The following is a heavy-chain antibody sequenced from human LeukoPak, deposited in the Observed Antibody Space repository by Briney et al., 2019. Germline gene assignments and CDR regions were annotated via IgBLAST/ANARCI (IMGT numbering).Heavy chain of an antibody. J-gene: IGHJ4*02. D-gene: IGHD5/OR15-5a*01. CDR3: AKGNPFYDY. CDR2: IYTSGST. V-gene: IGHV4-39*07. CDR1: GGSIGSNNYY. Sequence: SETLSLTCTVSGGSIGSNNYYWGWIRQPPGKGLEWIGNIYTSGSTYYSPSLKSRVIISLDTSENQFSLTLSSVTAADTAVYYCAKGNPFYDYWGQGTLVTVSS.